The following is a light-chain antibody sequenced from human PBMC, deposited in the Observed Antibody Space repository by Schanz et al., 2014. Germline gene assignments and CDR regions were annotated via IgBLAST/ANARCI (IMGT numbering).Light chain of an antibody. V-gene: IGLV1-44*01. Sequence: QSVLTQPPSASGTPGQWVTISCSGSSSNIGSNTVNWYQQFPGTAPLLLIFGNNKRPSGVPARFSGSKSGTSASLAITGLEAEDEANYYCQSYDNRLSGVFGGGTKLTVL. J-gene: IGLJ3*02. CDR1: SSNIGSNT. CDR3: QSYDNRLSGV. CDR2: GNN.